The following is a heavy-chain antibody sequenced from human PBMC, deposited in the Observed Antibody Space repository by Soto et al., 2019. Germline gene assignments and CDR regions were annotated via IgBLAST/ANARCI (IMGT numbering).Heavy chain of an antibody. CDR2: INSDGSST. CDR3: AREPLVVVVAATRRYYYYYMDV. D-gene: IGHD2-15*01. V-gene: IGHV3-74*01. CDR1: GFTFSSYW. J-gene: IGHJ6*03. Sequence: GGSLRLSCAASGFTFSSYWMHWVRQAPGKGLVWVSRINSDGSSTSYADSVKGRFTISRDNAKNTLYLQMNSLRAEDTAVYYCAREPLVVVVAATRRYYYYYMDVWGKGTTVTVSS.